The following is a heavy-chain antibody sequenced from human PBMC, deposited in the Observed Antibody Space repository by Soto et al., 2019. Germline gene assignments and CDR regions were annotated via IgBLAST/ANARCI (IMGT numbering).Heavy chain of an antibody. CDR3: ARVAQVVIGGLYYSYMDV. D-gene: IGHD2-21*01. J-gene: IGHJ6*03. CDR1: GFTLSNYW. Sequence: GGSLRLSCAASGFTLSNYWMSWVRQAPGKGLEWVANIKQDGSAKSYGDFVRGRFTTSRDNAKNSLSLQMNGLRAEDTAVFYCARVAQVVIGGLYYSYMDVWGKGTTVTVSS. CDR2: IKQDGSAK. V-gene: IGHV3-7*04.